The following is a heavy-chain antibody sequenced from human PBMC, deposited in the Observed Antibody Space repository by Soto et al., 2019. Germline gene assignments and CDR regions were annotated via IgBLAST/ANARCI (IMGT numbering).Heavy chain of an antibody. CDR2: IGTAGDT. V-gene: IGHV3-13*01. Sequence: GGSLRLSCAASGFTFSSYDMHWVRQATGKGLEWVSAIGTAGDTYYPGSVKGRFTISRENAKNSLYLQMNSLRAGDTAVYYCARGAVDIGDYYMDVWGKGTTVTVSS. CDR3: ARGAVDIGDYYMDV. D-gene: IGHD2-15*01. CDR1: GFTFSSYD. J-gene: IGHJ6*03.